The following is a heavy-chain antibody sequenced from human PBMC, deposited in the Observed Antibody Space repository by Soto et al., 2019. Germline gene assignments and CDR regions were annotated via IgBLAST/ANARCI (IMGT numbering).Heavy chain of an antibody. J-gene: IGHJ4*02. V-gene: IGHV3-48*01. Sequence: GSLRLSCAASGFTFSSYSMNWVRQAPGKGLEWVSYISSSRSTKYYADSVKGRFTISRDNAKNTLYLQMNSLRAEDTAVYYCARGATYYDILTGYYMGKDFDYWGQGTLVTVSS. D-gene: IGHD3-9*01. CDR3: ARGATYYDILTGYYMGKDFDY. CDR2: ISSSRSTK. CDR1: GFTFSSYS.